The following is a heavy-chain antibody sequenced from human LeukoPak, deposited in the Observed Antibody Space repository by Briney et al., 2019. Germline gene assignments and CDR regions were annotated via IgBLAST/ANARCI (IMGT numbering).Heavy chain of an antibody. CDR3: ARLSVSGYYLY. V-gene: IGHV4-39*07. CDR1: GGSISSSSYY. D-gene: IGHD3-22*01. Sequence: SETLSLTCTVSGGSISSSSYYWGWIRLPPGKGLEWLGGFYYTGSTYYNPSLKSRVTISIDTSKNQFSLKLSSVTAADTAVYYCARLSVSGYYLYWGQGTLVTVSS. J-gene: IGHJ4*02. CDR2: FYYTGST.